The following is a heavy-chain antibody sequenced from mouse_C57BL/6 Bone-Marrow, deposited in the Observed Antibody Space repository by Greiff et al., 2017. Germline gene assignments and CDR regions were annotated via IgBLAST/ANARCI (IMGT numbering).Heavy chain of an antibody. D-gene: IGHD2-4*01. CDR1: GYTFTDYN. CDR2: INPNNGGT. V-gene: IGHV1-18*01. CDR3: ARIDYDVDAMDY. J-gene: IGHJ4*01. Sequence: EVQLQQSGPELVKPGASVKIPCKASGYTFTDYNMDWVKQSPGKSLEWIGDINPNNGGTIYNQKFKGKATLTVDKSSSTAYMELRSLTSEDTAVYYCARIDYDVDAMDYWGQGTSVTVSS.